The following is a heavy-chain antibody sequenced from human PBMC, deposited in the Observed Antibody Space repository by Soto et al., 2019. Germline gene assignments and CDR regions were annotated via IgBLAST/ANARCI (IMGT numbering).Heavy chain of an antibody. D-gene: IGHD2-21*01. CDR1: GGSFSGYY. CDR3: ASLSPQGTGY. V-gene: IGHV4-34*01. CDR2: INHSGST. J-gene: IGHJ4*01. Sequence: SETLSLTCAVYGGSFSGYYWSWIRQPPGKGLEWIGEINHSGSTNYNPSLKSRVTISVDTSKNQFSLKLSSVTAADTAVYYCASLSPQGTGYWGQEPWSPSPQ.